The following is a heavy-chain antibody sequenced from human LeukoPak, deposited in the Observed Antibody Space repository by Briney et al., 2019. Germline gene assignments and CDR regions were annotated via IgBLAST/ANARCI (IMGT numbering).Heavy chain of an antibody. CDR1: GGSFSGYY. V-gene: IGHV4-34*01. J-gene: IGHJ4*02. CDR2: INHSGST. Sequence: SETLSLTCAVYGGSFSGYYWSWIRQPPGKGLEWIGEINHSGSTNYNPSLKSRVTISVDTSKNQFSLKLSSVTAADTAVYYCAPLLGPVDKAMVSQRGGYWGQGTLVTVSS. CDR3: APLLGPVDKAMVSQRGGY. D-gene: IGHD5-18*01.